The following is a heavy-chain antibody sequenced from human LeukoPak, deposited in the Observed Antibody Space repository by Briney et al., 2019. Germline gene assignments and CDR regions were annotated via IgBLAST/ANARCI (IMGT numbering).Heavy chain of an antibody. J-gene: IGHJ3*02. CDR1: GGTFSSYA. Sequence: SVKVSCKASGGTFSSYAISWVRQAPGQGLEWMGGIIPIFGTANYAQKFQGRVTITADKSTSTAYMELSSLRSEDTAVYYCARDGYYDRSDAFDIWGQGTMVTVSS. V-gene: IGHV1-69*06. CDR3: ARDGYYDRSDAFDI. D-gene: IGHD3-22*01. CDR2: IIPIFGTA.